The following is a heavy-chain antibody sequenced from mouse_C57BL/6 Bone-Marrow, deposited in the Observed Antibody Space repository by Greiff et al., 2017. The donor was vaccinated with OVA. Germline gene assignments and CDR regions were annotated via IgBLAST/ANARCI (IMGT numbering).Heavy chain of an antibody. J-gene: IGHJ3*01. CDR2: ISSGGSYT. CDR1: GFTFSSYG. CDR3: ARQRDYDRDFAY. Sequence: EVKVVESGGDLVKPGGSLKLSCAASGFTFSSYGMSWVRQTPDKRLEWVATISSGGSYTYYPDSVKGRFTISRDNAKNTLYLQMSSLKSDDTAMYYWARQRDYDRDFAYWGQGTLVTVSA. D-gene: IGHD2-4*01. V-gene: IGHV5-6*01.